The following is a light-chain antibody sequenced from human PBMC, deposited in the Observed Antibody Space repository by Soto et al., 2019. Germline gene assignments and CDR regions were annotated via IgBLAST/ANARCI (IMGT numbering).Light chain of an antibody. J-gene: IGKJ4*01. CDR3: QQRSNWPLT. V-gene: IGKV3-11*01. CDR1: QSVRSY. Sequence: EIVLTQSPATLSLSPGERATLSCRASQSVRSYLAWYQQKPGQAPRLLIYDASNSATGIPARFSGSGSGTDFTLTISSLEPEEFAVYYCQQRSNWPLTFGGGTKVEIK. CDR2: DAS.